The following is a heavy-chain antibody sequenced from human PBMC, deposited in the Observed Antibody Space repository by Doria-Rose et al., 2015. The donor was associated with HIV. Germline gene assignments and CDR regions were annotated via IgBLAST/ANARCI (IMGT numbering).Heavy chain of an antibody. D-gene: IGHD3-3*01. V-gene: IGHV4-31*03. CDR3: ARMGSYRELDY. Sequence: QVQLQEPGPGLLKPSEALSLTCSVSGASVSSRGYYWNWIRQVPGKGLESLGYTYYTGTSDYSPSLKSRLNMAVDTSKNQFPLKLSFVTVADTAVYYCARMGSYRELDYWGQGARGIVSA. CDR1: GASVSSRGYY. J-gene: IGHJ4*02. CDR2: TYYTGTS.